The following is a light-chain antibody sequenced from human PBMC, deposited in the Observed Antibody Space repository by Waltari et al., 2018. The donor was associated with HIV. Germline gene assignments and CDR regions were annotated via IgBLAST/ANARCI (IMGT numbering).Light chain of an antibody. J-gene: IGKJ1*01. CDR3: QQYYSTPWT. V-gene: IGKV4-1*01. CDR1: QCVLYSSNNKNY. Sequence: DFLIAQSPASLVVSLGERATLTCKSSQCVLYSSNNKNYLAWYQQKPGQPPKLLIYWASTRESGVPDRFSGSGSGTDFTLTISSLQAEDVAVYYCQQYYSTPWTFGQGTKVEIK. CDR2: WAS.